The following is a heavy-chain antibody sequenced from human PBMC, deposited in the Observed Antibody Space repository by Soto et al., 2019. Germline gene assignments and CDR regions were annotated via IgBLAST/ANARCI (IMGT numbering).Heavy chain of an antibody. V-gene: IGHV3-7*01. CDR3: ARDPSIVATMGSIYYYYGMDV. CDR1: GFTFSSYW. D-gene: IGHD5-12*01. CDR2: IKQDGSEK. Sequence: HPGGSLRLSCAASGFTFSSYWMSWVRQAPGKGLEWVANIKQDGSEKYYVDSVRGRFTISRDNAKNSLYLQMNTLRAEDTAVYYCARDPSIVATMGSIYYYYGMDVWGQGTTVTVSS. J-gene: IGHJ6*02.